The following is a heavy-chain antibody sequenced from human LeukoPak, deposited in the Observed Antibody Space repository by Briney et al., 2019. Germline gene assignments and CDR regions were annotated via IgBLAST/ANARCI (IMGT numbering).Heavy chain of an antibody. J-gene: IGHJ4*02. CDR2: IYPGDSDT. CDR1: GYSFINHW. V-gene: IGHV5-51*01. Sequence: GESLKISCKGSGYSFINHWIDWVRQMPGKGLEWMGNIYPGDSDTRYSPSFQGQVTISADKSISTAYLQWSSLEASDTAMYYCARRACSADSCLDFWGQGTLVTVSS. D-gene: IGHD2-15*01. CDR3: ARRACSADSCLDF.